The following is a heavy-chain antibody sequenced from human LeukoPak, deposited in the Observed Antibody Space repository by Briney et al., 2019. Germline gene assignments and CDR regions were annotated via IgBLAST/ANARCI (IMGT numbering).Heavy chain of an antibody. J-gene: IGHJ4*02. CDR2: ISAYNGNT. Sequence: ASVKVSCKASGYTFTSYGISGVRQAPGQGLEWMGWISAYNGNTKYAQRVQGRVTMTTDTSKSTAYMALRSLRSDDTVVYHCAIDRWLRSPFDYWGQRTLGTVSS. CDR3: AIDRWLRSPFDY. D-gene: IGHD5-12*01. CDR1: GYTFTSYG. V-gene: IGHV1-18*01.